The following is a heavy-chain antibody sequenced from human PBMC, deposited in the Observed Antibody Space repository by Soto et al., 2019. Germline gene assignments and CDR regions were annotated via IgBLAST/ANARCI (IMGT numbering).Heavy chain of an antibody. J-gene: IGHJ5*02. CDR2: ISAYNGNT. V-gene: IGHV1-18*01. Sequence: GASVKVSCKASGYTFTSYGISWVRQAPGQGLEWMGWISAYNGNTNYAQKLQGWVTMTTDTSISTAYMELSRLRSDDTAVYYCARDRDGYNPEWFDPWGQGTLVTVSS. CDR3: ARDRDGYNPEWFDP. CDR1: GYTFTSYG. D-gene: IGHD5-12*01.